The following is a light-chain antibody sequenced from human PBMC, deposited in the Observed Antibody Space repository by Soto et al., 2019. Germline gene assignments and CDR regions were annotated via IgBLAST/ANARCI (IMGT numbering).Light chain of an antibody. CDR3: SSYTTSSTWV. J-gene: IGLJ3*02. V-gene: IGLV2-14*01. Sequence: QSVLTQPASVSGSPGQSITISCTGTSSDVGGYNYVSWFQQHPGKAPKLMLSEVSNRPSGVSNRFSGSKSGNTASLTISGLQAEDEADYYCSSYTTSSTWVFGGGTKLTVL. CDR1: SSDVGGYNY. CDR2: EVS.